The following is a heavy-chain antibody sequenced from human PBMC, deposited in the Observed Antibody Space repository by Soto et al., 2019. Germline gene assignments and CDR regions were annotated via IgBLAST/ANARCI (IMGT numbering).Heavy chain of an antibody. CDR1: GFTFSTYW. V-gene: IGHV3-7*01. J-gene: IGHJ5*01. CDR3: AREQGVAGNIDWFDS. D-gene: IGHD6-19*01. Sequence: EIQVVESGGGLVQPGGSLRLSCAASGFTFSTYWMSWVRQAPGKGLEWVANIREDGRDQYYVDSVKGRFTISRENAKNTLYLQMNSLRVEGTAVYYCAREQGVAGNIDWFDSGGQGTLVTVSS. CDR2: IREDGRDQ.